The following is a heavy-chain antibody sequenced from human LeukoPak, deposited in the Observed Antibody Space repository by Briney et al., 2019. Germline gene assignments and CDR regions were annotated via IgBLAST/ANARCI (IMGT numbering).Heavy chain of an antibody. CDR3: ANDRPNYYDMSGQYYRREHDY. Sequence: RGSLRLSCAASGFTFTSYSMSWVRQAPGEGLEWVSSISGSGGYTNYAHPVKGRFTISRDNSKSTLYLKINSPRAERTAWYYCANDRPNYYDMSGQYYRREHDYRGQRTLV. D-gene: IGHD3-22*01. V-gene: IGHV3-23*01. CDR2: ISGSGGYT. CDR1: GFTFTSYS. J-gene: IGHJ4*01.